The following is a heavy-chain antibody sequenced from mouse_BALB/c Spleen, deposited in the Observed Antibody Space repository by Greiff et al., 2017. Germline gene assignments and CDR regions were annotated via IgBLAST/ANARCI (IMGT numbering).Heavy chain of an antibody. CDR1: GFTFSSYG. V-gene: IGHV5-6*01. CDR2: ISSGGSYT. Sequence: EVQLVESGGDLVKPGGSLKLSCTASGFTFSSYGMSWVRQTPDKRLEWVATISSGGSYTYYPDSVKGRFTISRDNAKNTLYLQMSSLKSEDTAMYYCARQAYYGYDAMDYWGQGTSVTVSS. D-gene: IGHD1-2*01. CDR3: ARQAYYGYDAMDY. J-gene: IGHJ4*01.